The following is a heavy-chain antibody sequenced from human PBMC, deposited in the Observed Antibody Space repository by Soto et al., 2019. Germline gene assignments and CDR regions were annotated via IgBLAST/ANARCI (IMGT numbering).Heavy chain of an antibody. Sequence: QVQLQESGPGLVKPSQTLSLTCTVSGGSISSGGYYWSWIRQHPGKGLEWIGYIYYSGSTYYNPSLKSRVTVSVDTSKNRFSLELSSVTAADTAVYYCARYLRGVLPGVFDPWGQGTLVTVSS. CDR1: GGSISSGGYY. J-gene: IGHJ5*02. CDR2: IYYSGST. D-gene: IGHD3-10*01. CDR3: ARYLRGVLPGVFDP. V-gene: IGHV4-31*03.